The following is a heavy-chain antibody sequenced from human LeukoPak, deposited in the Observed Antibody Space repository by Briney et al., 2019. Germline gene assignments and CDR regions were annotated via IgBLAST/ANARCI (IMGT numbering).Heavy chain of an antibody. CDR1: GFTFSSYA. J-gene: IGHJ4*02. D-gene: IGHD3-3*01. V-gene: IGHV3-30-3*01. CDR2: ISYDGSNK. CDR3: ARDSYYDFWSGLDY. Sequence: QPGRSLRLSCAASGFTFSSYAMHWVRQAPGEGLEWVAVISYDGSNKYYADSVKGRFTISRDNSKNTLYLQMNSLRAEDTAVYYCARDSYYDFWSGLDYWGQGTLVTVSS.